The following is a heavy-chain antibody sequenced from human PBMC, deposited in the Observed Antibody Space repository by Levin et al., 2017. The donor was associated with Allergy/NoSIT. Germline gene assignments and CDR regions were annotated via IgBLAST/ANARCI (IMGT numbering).Heavy chain of an antibody. J-gene: IGHJ4*02. CDR1: GYTFTSYG. D-gene: IGHD4-17*01. CDR3: ARVLGADYGDLTHYD. Sequence: GESLKISCKASGYTFTSYGISWVRQAPGQGLEWMGWISAYNGNTNYAQKLQGRVTMTTDTSTSTAYMELRSLRSDDTAVYYCARVLGADYGDLTHYDWGQGTLVTVSS. V-gene: IGHV1-18*01. CDR2: ISAYNGNT.